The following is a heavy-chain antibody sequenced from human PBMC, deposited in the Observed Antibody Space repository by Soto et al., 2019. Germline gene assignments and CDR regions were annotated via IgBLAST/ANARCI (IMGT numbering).Heavy chain of an antibody. CDR2: IYYSGST. CDR1: GGSISSYY. CDR3: ARALDSSLDY. Sequence: SETLSLTCTVSGGSISSYYWSWIRQPPGKGLEWIGYIYYSGSTNYNPSLKSRVTISVDTSKNQFSLKLSSVTAPDTAVYYCARALDSSLDYWGQGTLVTVSS. V-gene: IGHV4-59*01. D-gene: IGHD6-13*01. J-gene: IGHJ4*02.